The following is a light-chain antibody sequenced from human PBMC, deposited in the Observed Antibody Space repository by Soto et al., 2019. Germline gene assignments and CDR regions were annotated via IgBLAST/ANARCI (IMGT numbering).Light chain of an antibody. CDR2: MIS. CDR3: MQATQPYT. CDR1: QSLVHSDGNTY. V-gene: IGKV2-24*01. J-gene: IGKJ2*01. Sequence: EIVMTQTPLSSRVTLGQPASISCRSSQSLVHSDGNTYLSWLHQRPGQPPRLLIYMISNRFSGVPDGFSGSGAGTDFTLKISRVEAEDVGVYYCMQATQPYTFGQGTKLEIK.